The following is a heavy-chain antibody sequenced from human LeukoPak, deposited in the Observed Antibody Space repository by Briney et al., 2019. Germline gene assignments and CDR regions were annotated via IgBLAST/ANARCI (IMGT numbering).Heavy chain of an antibody. V-gene: IGHV1-18*01. CDR3: TRLKNYGDYGY. Sequence: ASVKVSCKASGYTFTSYGISWVRQAPGQGLEWMGWIYSYNGNTNYAQKFQGRVTMTTDTSTSIAYMELRSLTSDDTAVYYCTRLKNYGDYGYWGQGTLVTVSS. CDR2: IYSYNGNT. CDR1: GYTFTSYG. D-gene: IGHD4-17*01. J-gene: IGHJ4*02.